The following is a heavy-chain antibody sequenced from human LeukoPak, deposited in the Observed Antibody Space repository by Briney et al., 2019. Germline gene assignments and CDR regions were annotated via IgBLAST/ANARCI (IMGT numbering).Heavy chain of an antibody. J-gene: IGHJ4*02. CDR3: ARAFGDGYSGFDY. V-gene: IGHV3-13*01. CDR2: IGTAGDT. D-gene: IGHD5-24*01. CDR1: GFTFSSYD. Sequence: GGSLRLSCAASGFTFSSYDMHWVRQATGKGLEWVSAIGTAGDTYYPGSVKGRFAISRENAKNSLYLQMNSLRAGDTAVYYCARAFGDGYSGFDYWGQGTLVTVSS.